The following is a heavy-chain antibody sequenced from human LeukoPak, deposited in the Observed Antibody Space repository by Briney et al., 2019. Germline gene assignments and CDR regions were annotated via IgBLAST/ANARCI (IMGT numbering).Heavy chain of an antibody. V-gene: IGHV3-30*18. CDR2: ISYYGSNK. CDR3: AKELDYYGSGPFDY. D-gene: IGHD3-10*01. J-gene: IGHJ4*02. Sequence: PGRSLRLSCAASGFTFSSYGVHWVRQAPGKGLEWEAVISYYGSNKYYADSVKGRFTISRDNSQNTLYLQMNSLRAEDTAVYYCAKELDYYGSGPFDYWGQGTLVTVSS. CDR1: GFTFSSYG.